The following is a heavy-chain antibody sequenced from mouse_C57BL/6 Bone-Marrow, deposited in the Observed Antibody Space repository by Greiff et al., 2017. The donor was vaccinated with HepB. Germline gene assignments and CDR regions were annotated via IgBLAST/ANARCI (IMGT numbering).Heavy chain of an antibody. D-gene: IGHD1-1*01. CDR2: INPGSGGT. J-gene: IGHJ3*01. CDR1: GYAFTNYL. V-gene: IGHV1-54*01. CDR3: ARGVVDPFAY. Sequence: VQLVESGAELVRPGTSVKVSCKASGYAFTNYLIEWVKQRPGQGLEWIGVINPGSGGTNYNEKFKGKATLTADKSSSTAYMQLSSLTSEDSAVYFCARGVVDPFAYWGQGTLVTVSA.